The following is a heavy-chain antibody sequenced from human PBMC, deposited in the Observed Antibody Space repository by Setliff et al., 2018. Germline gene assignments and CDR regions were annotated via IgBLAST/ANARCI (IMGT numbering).Heavy chain of an antibody. CDR2: IIPIRGAA. Sequence: ASVKVSCKAFGGTFSNSAINWVRQAPGQGLEWTGGIIPIRGAADYAQKFQGKVIITADGSTSTAYMELTSLRSDDAAVYYCVRGPSGWSSATSRYYFYMDVWGKGTTVTVSS. V-gene: IGHV1-69*13. CDR3: VRGPSGWSSATSRYYFYMDV. J-gene: IGHJ6*03. CDR1: GGTFSNSA. D-gene: IGHD6-19*01.